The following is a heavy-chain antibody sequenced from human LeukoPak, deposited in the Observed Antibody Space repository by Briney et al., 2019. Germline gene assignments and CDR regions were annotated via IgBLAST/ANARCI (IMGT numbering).Heavy chain of an antibody. V-gene: IGHV3-30-3*01. Sequence: GGSLRLSCAASGFTFSSYAMYWVRQAPGKGLEWAAVISYDGSNKYYADSVKGRFTISRDNSKNTLYLQMNSLRAEDTAVYYCARVLWNGDYPRFDYWGQGTLVTVSS. CDR3: ARVLWNGDYPRFDY. D-gene: IGHD4-17*01. J-gene: IGHJ4*02. CDR1: GFTFSSYA. CDR2: ISYDGSNK.